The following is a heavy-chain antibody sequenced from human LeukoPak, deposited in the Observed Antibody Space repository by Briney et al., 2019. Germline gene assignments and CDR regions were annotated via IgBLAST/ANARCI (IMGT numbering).Heavy chain of an antibody. CDR3: ARVYSSGWYEGHAFDI. J-gene: IGHJ3*02. V-gene: IGHV4-59*01. CDR1: GGSISSYY. CDR2: IYYSGST. Sequence: PSETLSLTCAASGGSISSYYWSWIRQPPGKGLEWIGYIYYSGSTNYNPSLKSRVTISVDTSKNQFSLKLSSVTAADTAVYYCARVYSSGWYEGHAFDIWGQGTMVTVSS. D-gene: IGHD6-19*01.